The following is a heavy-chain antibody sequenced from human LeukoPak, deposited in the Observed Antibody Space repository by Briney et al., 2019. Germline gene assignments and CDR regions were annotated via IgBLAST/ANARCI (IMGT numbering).Heavy chain of an antibody. V-gene: IGHV3-30*18. CDR1: GFSFISYG. CDR2: ISDDGRNK. Sequence: GGSLRHSCAASGFSFISYGMHWVRQAPGKGLEWVGVISDDGRNKKYADSVKGRFTISRDNSKDTLYLQMNSLRDEDTAVYYCAKRPSDYGDYVTYFDYWGQGTLVTVSS. CDR3: AKRPSDYGDYVTYFDY. J-gene: IGHJ4*02. D-gene: IGHD4-17*01.